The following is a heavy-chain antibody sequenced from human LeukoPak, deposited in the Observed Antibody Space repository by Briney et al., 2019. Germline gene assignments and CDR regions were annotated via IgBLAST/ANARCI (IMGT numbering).Heavy chain of an antibody. D-gene: IGHD5-12*01. Sequence: SETLSLTCTVSGYSSSIDYYWGWIRQSPGKGLEWIGSIHRSGSTYYNPSLKSRVTISGDTSKSQFSLRLTAVTAADTAVYYCAGTSSGYYSTDYWGQGTLVTVSS. CDR3: AGTSSGYYSTDY. V-gene: IGHV4-38-2*02. J-gene: IGHJ4*02. CDR1: GYSSSIDYY. CDR2: IHRSGST.